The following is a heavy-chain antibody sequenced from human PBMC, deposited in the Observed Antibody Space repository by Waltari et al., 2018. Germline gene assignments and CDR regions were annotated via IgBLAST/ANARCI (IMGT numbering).Heavy chain of an antibody. V-gene: IGHV4-34*01. J-gene: IGHJ4*02. CDR2: INHSART. CDR3: ALLGGWVPDFDY. Sequence: QVQLQQWGAGLLKPSETLSLTCAVYGGSFSGYYWSWIRQPPGKGLEWIGEINHSARTNSDPARKGRVTISVDTSKNQFSLKLSSVTAADTAVYYCALLGGWVPDFDYWGQGTLVTVSS. D-gene: IGHD6-19*01. CDR1: GGSFSGYY.